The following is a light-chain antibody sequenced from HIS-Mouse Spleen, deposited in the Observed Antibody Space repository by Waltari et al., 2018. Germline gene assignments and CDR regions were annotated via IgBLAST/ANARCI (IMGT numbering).Light chain of an antibody. CDR3: LQHNSYPWT. Sequence: DIQMTQSPSSLSASVGDSVTITCRASQGIRNALGWYQQKPGKAPKRLIYAASSVQSGVPSRFSGSGSGTEFTLTISSLQPEDFATYYCLQHNSYPWTFGQGTKVEIK. CDR2: AAS. CDR1: QGIRNA. J-gene: IGKJ1*01. V-gene: IGKV1-17*01.